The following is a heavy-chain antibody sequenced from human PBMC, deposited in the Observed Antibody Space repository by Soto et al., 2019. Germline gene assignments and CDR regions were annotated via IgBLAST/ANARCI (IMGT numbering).Heavy chain of an antibody. V-gene: IGHV4-30-4*01. CDR1: GGSISSGDYY. Sequence: PSETLSLTCTVSGGSISSGDYYWSWIRQPPGKGLEWIGYIYYSGSTYYNPSLKSRVTISVDTSKNQFSLKLSSVTAADTAVYYCARDTKGKGSYTYYYYGMDVWGQGTTVTVSS. J-gene: IGHJ6*02. CDR2: IYYSGST. CDR3: ARDTKGKGSYTYYYYGMDV. D-gene: IGHD1-26*01.